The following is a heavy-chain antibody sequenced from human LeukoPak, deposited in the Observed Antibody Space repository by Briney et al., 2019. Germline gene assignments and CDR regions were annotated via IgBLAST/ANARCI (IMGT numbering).Heavy chain of an antibody. V-gene: IGHV4-4*02. CDR2: IYHSGST. J-gene: IGHJ6*02. CDR3: ARVVGIAAAGTYDYGLDV. Sequence: SETLSLTCAVSGGSISSSNWWSWVRQPPGKGLEWIGEIYHSGSTNYNPSLKSRVTISVDKTKKQFSLQVRSVTAADTAVYYCARVVGIAAAGTYDYGLDVWGQGTTVTVSS. D-gene: IGHD6-13*01. CDR1: GGSISSSNW.